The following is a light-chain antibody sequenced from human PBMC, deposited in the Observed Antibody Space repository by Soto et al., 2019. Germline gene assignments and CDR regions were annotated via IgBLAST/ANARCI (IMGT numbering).Light chain of an antibody. V-gene: IGKV3-20*01. CDR1: QTVRNNY. Sequence: TLSLVAVSLSQGERATLSCRASQTVRNNYLAWYQQKPGQAPRLLIYDASSRATGIPDRFSGGGSGTDFTLTISSLEPEDFAGYYCPDFSSQLIPFGGGAKL. CDR2: DAS. J-gene: IGKJ4*01. CDR3: PDFSSQLIP.